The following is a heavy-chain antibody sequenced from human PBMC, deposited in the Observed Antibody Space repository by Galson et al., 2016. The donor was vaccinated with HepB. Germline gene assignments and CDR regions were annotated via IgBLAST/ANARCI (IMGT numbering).Heavy chain of an antibody. CDR3: ARGGGAATTINPFDP. V-gene: IGHV1-8*01. Sequence: SVKVSCKASGYTFTSFDINWVRQATGQGLEWMGWMNPNSGNTGHAQKFQGRVTMTRNTSISPAYMELSSLRSEDTAVYYCARGGGAATTINPFDPWGQGTLVTVSS. D-gene: IGHD3-16*01. J-gene: IGHJ5*02. CDR1: GYTFTSFD. CDR2: MNPNSGNT.